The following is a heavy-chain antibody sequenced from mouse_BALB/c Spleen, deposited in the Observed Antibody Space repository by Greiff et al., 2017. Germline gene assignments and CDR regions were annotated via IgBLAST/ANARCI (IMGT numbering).Heavy chain of an antibody. V-gene: IGHV1S135*01. Sequence: EVKLVESGPELVKPGASVKVSCKASGYAFTSYNMYWVKQSHGKSLEWIGYIDPYNGGTSYNQKFKGKATLTVDKSSSTAYMHLNSLTSEDSAVYYCARAYDYGERTWFAYWGQGTLVTVSA. CDR3: ARAYDYGERTWFAY. J-gene: IGHJ3*01. CDR1: GYAFTSYN. D-gene: IGHD2-4*01. CDR2: IDPYNGGT.